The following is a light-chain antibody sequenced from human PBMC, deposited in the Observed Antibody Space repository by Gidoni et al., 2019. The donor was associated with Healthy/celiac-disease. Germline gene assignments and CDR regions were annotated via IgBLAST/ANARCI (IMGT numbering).Light chain of an antibody. V-gene: IGLV2-14*01. CDR2: EVS. CDR1: SSHVGGYNY. J-gene: IGLJ2*01. Sequence: QSALPQPASLSGSPGQSITISCTGTSSHVGGYNYVSWYQQHPGKAPKRMIYEVSNRPSGVSNRFSGSKSGNTASLTISGLQAEDEADYYCSSYTSSSTLGVVFGGGTKLTVL. CDR3: SSYTSSSTLGVV.